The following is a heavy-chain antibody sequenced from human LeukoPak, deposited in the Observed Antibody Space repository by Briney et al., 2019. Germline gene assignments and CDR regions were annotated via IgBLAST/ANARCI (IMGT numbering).Heavy chain of an antibody. Sequence: GESLKISCKGCANSFTSQWIGWVRQMPGKGLEWMGIMYPGDSDTRYSPSFEGHVTISADKSITTAYLQWSSLKASDTAMYYCGSGERSYHFDNWGQGSLVTVSS. CDR3: GSGERSYHFDN. CDR2: MYPGDSDT. CDR1: ANSFTSQW. D-gene: IGHD1-26*01. V-gene: IGHV5-51*01. J-gene: IGHJ4*02.